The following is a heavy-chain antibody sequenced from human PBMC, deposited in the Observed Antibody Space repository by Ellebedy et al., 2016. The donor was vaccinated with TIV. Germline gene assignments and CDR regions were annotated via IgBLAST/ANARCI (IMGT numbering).Heavy chain of an antibody. CDR3: AKRLIGD. Sequence: GGSLRLSCAASGFTFSSYGMHWVRQAPGKGLEWVAVISYDGSNKYYADSVKGRFTISRDNSKNTLYLQMNSLRAEDTAVYYCAKRLIGDWGQGTLVTVSS. D-gene: IGHD3-16*01. CDR2: ISYDGSNK. CDR1: GFTFSSYG. J-gene: IGHJ4*02. V-gene: IGHV3-30*18.